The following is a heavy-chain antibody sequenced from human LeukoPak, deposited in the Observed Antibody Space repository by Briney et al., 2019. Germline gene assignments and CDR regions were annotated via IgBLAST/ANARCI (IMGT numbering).Heavy chain of an antibody. CDR1: GYTFTSYY. V-gene: IGHV1-46*01. Sequence: ASVKVSCKASGYTFTSYYMHWVRQAPGQGLEWMGIINPSGGSTSYAQKFQGRVTMTRDTSTSTVYMELSSLRSDDTAVYYCARGLLLKYYYYYMDVWGKGTTVTVSS. CDR2: INPSGGST. J-gene: IGHJ6*03. CDR3: ARGLLLKYYYYYMDV. D-gene: IGHD1-26*01.